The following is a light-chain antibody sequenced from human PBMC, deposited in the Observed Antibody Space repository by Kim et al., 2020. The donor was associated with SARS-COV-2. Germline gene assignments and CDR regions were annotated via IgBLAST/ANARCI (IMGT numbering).Light chain of an antibody. V-gene: IGKV1-5*03. Sequence: PASVGDRVTITCRASQSISDWLAWYQQKPGKAPKLLIYRASSLETGVPSRFSGSGYGTEFTLTISSLQADDFATYYCQQYNSYWTFGQGTKVDIK. CDR3: QQYNSYWT. CDR1: QSISDW. CDR2: RAS. J-gene: IGKJ1*01.